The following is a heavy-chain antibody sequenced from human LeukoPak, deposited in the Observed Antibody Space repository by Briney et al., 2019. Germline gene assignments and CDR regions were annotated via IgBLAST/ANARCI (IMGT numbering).Heavy chain of an antibody. J-gene: IGHJ5*02. Sequence: SETLSLTCTVSGGSVTSKSYYWGWIRQPPGKGLEWIGSIYYSGSTYYNPSHKSRVTISVDTSKKQFSLKLSSVTAADTAVYYCARHDYGGVNWFDPWGQGTLVTVSS. V-gene: IGHV4-39*01. D-gene: IGHD4-23*01. CDR3: ARHDYGGVNWFDP. CDR2: IYYSGST. CDR1: GGSVTSKSYY.